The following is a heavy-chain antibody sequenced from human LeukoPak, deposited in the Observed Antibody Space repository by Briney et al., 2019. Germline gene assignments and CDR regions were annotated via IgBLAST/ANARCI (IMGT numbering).Heavy chain of an antibody. V-gene: IGHV1-46*01. CDR1: GYTFTGNN. Sequence: ASLKDSSKASGYTFTGNNMHSGRQTPGERLERMGIINPSGGSTSYAQKFQGRVTMTRDMSTSTVYMELSSLRSEDTAVYYCARGDNGVCLDYWGQGTLVTVSS. CDR2: INPSGGST. J-gene: IGHJ4*02. D-gene: IGHD2-8*01. CDR3: ARGDNGVCLDY.